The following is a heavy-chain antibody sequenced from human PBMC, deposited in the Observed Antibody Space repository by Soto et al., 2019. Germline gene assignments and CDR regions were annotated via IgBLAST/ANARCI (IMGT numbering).Heavy chain of an antibody. V-gene: IGHV3-30-3*01. Sequence: PGGSLRLSCAASGFTFSSYAMHWVRQAPGKGLEWVAVISYDGSNKYYADSAKGRFTISRDNSKNTLYLQMNSLRAEDTAVYYCARSWNYFDYWGQGTLVTVSS. CDR2: ISYDGSNK. J-gene: IGHJ4*02. CDR1: GFTFSSYA. CDR3: ARSWNYFDY.